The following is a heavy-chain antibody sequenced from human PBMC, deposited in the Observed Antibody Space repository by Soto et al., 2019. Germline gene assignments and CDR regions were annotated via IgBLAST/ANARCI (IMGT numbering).Heavy chain of an antibody. J-gene: IGHJ4*02. V-gene: IGHV3-30*18. CDR1: GFTFSIYG. CDR2: ISYDGSNK. Sequence: GGSLRLSCAASGFTFSIYGMHWVRHAPGKGLEWVAVISYDGSNKYYADSVKGRFTISRDNSKNTLYLQMNSLRAEDTAVYYCAKGARSSGYYFDYWGQGTLVTVSS. CDR3: AKGARSSGYYFDY. D-gene: IGHD3-22*01.